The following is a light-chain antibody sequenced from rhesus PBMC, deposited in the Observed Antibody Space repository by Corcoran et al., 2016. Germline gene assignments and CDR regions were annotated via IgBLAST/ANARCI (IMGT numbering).Light chain of an antibody. CDR3: QHGYGTPLT. CDR1: ENVNNY. Sequence: DIQMTQSPSSLSASVGDRVTITCRASENVNNYLNWYQQKPGKAPKLLIYKASTLQRGVPPRFSGSGSGTDYTFTISSLQPEDVATYYCQHGYGTPLTFGGGTKVEIK. V-gene: IGKV1-74*01. CDR2: KAS. J-gene: IGKJ4*01.